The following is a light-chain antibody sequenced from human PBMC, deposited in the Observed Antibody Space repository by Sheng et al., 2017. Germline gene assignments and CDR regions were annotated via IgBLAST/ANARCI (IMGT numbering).Light chain of an antibody. CDR3: QQYYETPLT. J-gene: IGKJ4*01. Sequence: EIVMTQSPATLSVSPGERATLSCRASQSVNSKLAWYQQKPGQAPRLLIYGASTRATGIPARFSGSGSGTVFTLTISRLEPEDFATYVCQQYYETPLTFGGGTNVEMK. CDR1: QSVNSK. V-gene: IGKV3-15*01. CDR2: GAS.